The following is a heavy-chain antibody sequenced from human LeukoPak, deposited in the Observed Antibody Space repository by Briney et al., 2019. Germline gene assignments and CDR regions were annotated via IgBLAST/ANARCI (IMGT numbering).Heavy chain of an antibody. Sequence: SETLSLTCTVSGVAISSYYWSWIRQPSGKGLEWSGRIHTSGSTNYNPSLKSRVTMSVDTSKNQFSLKLSSVTAADTAVYYCARDKYYYDSSGRGLDYWGQGTLVTVSS. CDR2: IHTSGST. CDR1: GVAISSYY. J-gene: IGHJ4*02. D-gene: IGHD3-22*01. V-gene: IGHV4-4*07. CDR3: ARDKYYYDSSGRGLDY.